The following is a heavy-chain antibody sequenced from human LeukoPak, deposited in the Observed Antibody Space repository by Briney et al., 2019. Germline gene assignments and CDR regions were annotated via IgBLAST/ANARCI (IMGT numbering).Heavy chain of an antibody. J-gene: IGHJ4*02. CDR1: GGSISSSSYY. CDR3: ARGRCSGGSCYTKRNFDY. D-gene: IGHD2-15*01. V-gene: IGHV4-39*07. CDR2: INHSGST. Sequence: SETLSLTCTVSGGSISSSSYYWSWIRQPPGKGLEWIGEINHSGSTNYNPSLKSRVTISVDTSKNQFSLKLSSVTAADTAVYYCARGRCSGGSCYTKRNFDYWGQGTLVTVSS.